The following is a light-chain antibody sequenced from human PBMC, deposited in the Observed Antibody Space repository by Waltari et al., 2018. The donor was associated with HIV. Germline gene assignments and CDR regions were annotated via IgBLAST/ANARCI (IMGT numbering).Light chain of an antibody. CDR1: SSHIRNTP. CDR2: ENN. V-gene: IGLV1-51*02. Sequence: QSVLTQPPSVSAAPRHKVTIPRSGISSHIRNTPVSCYQQLPCTAPKLLIYENNKRPSGIPDRFSGSKSGTSATLGITGLQTGDEADYYCGTWDSSLSVWVFGGGTKLTVL. J-gene: IGLJ3*02. CDR3: GTWDSSLSVWV.